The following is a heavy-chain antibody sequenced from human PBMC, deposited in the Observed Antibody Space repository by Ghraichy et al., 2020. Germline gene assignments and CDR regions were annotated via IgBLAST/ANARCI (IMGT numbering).Heavy chain of an antibody. Sequence: GSLRLSCTVSGGSISSYYWSWIRQPAGKGLEWIGRIYTSGSTNYNPSLKSRVTMSVDTSKNQFSLKLSSVTAADTAVYYCARDQVAAAMYNWFDPWGQGTLVTVSS. V-gene: IGHV4-4*07. CDR3: ARDQVAAAMYNWFDP. J-gene: IGHJ5*02. D-gene: IGHD6-13*01. CDR1: GGSISSYY. CDR2: IYTSGST.